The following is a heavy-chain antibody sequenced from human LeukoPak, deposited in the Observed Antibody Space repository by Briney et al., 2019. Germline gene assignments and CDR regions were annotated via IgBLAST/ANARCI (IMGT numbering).Heavy chain of an antibody. Sequence: GGSLRLSCAASGFTFSSYSMNWVRQAPGKGLEWVSYISSSSSTIYYADSVKGRFTISRDNTKNSLYLQMNSLRAEDTAVYYCARESYYDSSGYYRVTGDYWGQGTLVTVSS. CDR3: ARESYYDSSGYYRVTGDY. CDR1: GFTFSSYS. J-gene: IGHJ4*02. D-gene: IGHD3-22*01. CDR2: ISSSSSTI. V-gene: IGHV3-48*04.